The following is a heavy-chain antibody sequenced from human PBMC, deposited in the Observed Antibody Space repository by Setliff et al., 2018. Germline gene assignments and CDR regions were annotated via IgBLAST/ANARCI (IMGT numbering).Heavy chain of an antibody. CDR1: GGSISSGVYY. CDR2: IYHGGKT. J-gene: IGHJ6*03. Sequence: PSETLSLTCTVSGGSISSGVYYWGWIRQPPGKGLEWIGRIYHGGKTYYNTSLESRLTMTRDTSISTAYMELSSLRSDDTAVYYCARDWGITVVREVTQYYYMDIWGKGNAVTVSS. CDR3: ARDWGITVVREVTQYYYMDI. D-gene: IGHD3-10*01. V-gene: IGHV4-39*02.